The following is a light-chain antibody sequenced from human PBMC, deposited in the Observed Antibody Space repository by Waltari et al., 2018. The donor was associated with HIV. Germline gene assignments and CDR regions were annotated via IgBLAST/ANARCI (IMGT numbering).Light chain of an antibody. J-gene: IGKJ1*01. Sequence: DIQMTQSPSTLSASVGDRVTIICRASQSISGWLAWYQQKPGKAPKLLIYKTSSLEIGVPSRFSGSGSGTEFTLTISSLQPDDFATYHCQHYDSYSKTFGQGTKVEIE. CDR3: QHYDSYSKT. CDR1: QSISGW. CDR2: KTS. V-gene: IGKV1-5*03.